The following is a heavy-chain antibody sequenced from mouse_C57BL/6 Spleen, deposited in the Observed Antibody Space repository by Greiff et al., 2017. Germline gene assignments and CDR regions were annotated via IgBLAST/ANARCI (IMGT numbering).Heavy chain of an antibody. D-gene: IGHD1-1*01. CDR1: GYTFTSYW. CDR3: ARRKFITTVVGYFEV. Sequence: VQLQQPGAELVRPGSSVKLSCKASGYTFTSYWMHWVKQRPIQGLEWIGNIDPSDSETHYNQKFKDKATLTVDKSSSTAYMQLSSLTSEDSAVYCCARRKFITTVVGYFEVWGTGTTVTVSS. J-gene: IGHJ1*03. V-gene: IGHV1-52*01. CDR2: IDPSDSET.